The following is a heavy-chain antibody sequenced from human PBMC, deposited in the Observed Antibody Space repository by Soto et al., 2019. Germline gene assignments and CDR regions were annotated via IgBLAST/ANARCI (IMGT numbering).Heavy chain of an antibody. V-gene: IGHV3-33*01. CDR2: ICYDGSNK. D-gene: IGHD6-19*01. CDR1: GFTFSSYG. Sequence: QVQLVESGGGVVQPGGSLRLSCAASGFTFSSYGMHWVRQAPGKGLEWVADICYDGSNKYYADSVKGRFTISRDNSKKTLYLQMNSLRAEDTAVYYCATERRGSALGPRSAFDIWGQGTMVTVSS. CDR3: ATERRGSALGPRSAFDI. J-gene: IGHJ3*02.